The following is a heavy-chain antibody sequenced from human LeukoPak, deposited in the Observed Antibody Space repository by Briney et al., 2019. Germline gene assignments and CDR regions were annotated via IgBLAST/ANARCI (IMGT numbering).Heavy chain of an antibody. CDR2: IYTGGNT. V-gene: IGHV4-61*02. CDR1: GGSINSGSYY. D-gene: IGHD1-26*01. Sequence: SETLSLTCTVSGGSINSGSYYWSWIRQPAGKGLEWVGRIYTGGNTNYNPSLKSRVTISVDTSKNQFSLKLSSRTAADTAVYYCVSGSLFDYWGEGTLVTVSS. J-gene: IGHJ4*02. CDR3: VSGSLFDY.